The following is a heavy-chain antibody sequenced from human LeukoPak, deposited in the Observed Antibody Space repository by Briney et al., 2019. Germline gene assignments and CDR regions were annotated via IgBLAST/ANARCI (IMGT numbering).Heavy chain of an antibody. CDR1: GFNFNTYS. CDR2: ISSTSNYI. D-gene: IGHD7-27*01. V-gene: IGHV3-21*01. CDR3: ARAGDILLVSYFHYSGMDV. Sequence: GGSLRLSCAVSGFNFNTYSMNWVRQAPEKGPEWVSSISSTSNYIYYAESVKGRFAVSRDNAKNSLYLQMNSLRADDTAVYYCARAGDILLVSYFHYSGMDVWGQGTTVIVSS. J-gene: IGHJ6*02.